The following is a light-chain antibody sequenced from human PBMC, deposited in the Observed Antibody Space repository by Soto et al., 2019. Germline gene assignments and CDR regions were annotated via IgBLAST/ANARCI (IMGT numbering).Light chain of an antibody. CDR2: PAS. V-gene: IGKV1-39*01. CDR3: QQSYSTPHT. CDR1: QSISSY. J-gene: IGKJ5*01. Sequence: DIQMTQSPSSLAASVGDRFTITCRASQSISSYLNWYQQKPGKAPKLLXYPASSLQSGVPSRFSGSGSGTDFTLTISSLQPEDFETYYCQQSYSTPHTFGQGTRLEIK.